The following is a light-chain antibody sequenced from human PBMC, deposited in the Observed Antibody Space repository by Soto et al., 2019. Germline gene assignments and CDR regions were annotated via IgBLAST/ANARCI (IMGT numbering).Light chain of an antibody. V-gene: IGKV3-15*01. J-gene: IGKJ1*01. CDR2: SAS. CDR3: QQINTWRT. CDR1: QNVDTD. Sequence: EIVMTQSPDTLSVSPGERATLSCRASQNVDTDLAWYQQRPGQAPRLLIFSASRRATGTPARFSGSGSGTEVTLTSNSLPTEDFAIYYCQQINTWRTFGQGTKVEV.